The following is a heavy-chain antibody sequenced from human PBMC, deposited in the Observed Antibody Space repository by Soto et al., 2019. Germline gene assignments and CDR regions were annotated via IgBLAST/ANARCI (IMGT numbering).Heavy chain of an antibody. J-gene: IGHJ4*02. V-gene: IGHV3-23*01. CDR1: GFTSSNYA. CDR3: AKGGTTTNIILDS. CDR2: IRGSGETT. D-gene: IGHD1-1*01. Sequence: EVELLESGGGLVQPGGSLRLSCAASGFTSSNYAMSWVRQSPGKGLEWLSGIRGSGETTYYADSVKGRVTISRDNDKNTLYLQINSLTAGDTAVYYCAKGGTTTNIILDSWGPGTPVTVSA.